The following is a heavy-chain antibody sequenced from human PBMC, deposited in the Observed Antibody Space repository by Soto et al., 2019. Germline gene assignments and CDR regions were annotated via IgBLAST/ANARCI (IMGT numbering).Heavy chain of an antibody. V-gene: IGHV3-23*01. CDR3: AKDRRYYDSSGYFADSDY. Sequence: EVQLLESGGGLVQPGGSLRLSCAASGFTFSSYAMSWVRQAPGKGLDWVSAISGSGGSTYYADSVKGRFTISRDNSKKPLYLQMNSLRAEDTAVYYCAKDRRYYDSSGYFADSDYWGQGTLVTVSS. J-gene: IGHJ4*02. CDR1: GFTFSSYA. CDR2: ISGSGGST. D-gene: IGHD3-22*01.